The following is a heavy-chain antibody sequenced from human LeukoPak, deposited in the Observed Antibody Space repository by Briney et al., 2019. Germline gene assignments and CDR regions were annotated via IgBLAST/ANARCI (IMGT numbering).Heavy chain of an antibody. Sequence: GASVKVSCKASGYTFTGYYMHWVRQAPGQGLEWMGWINPNSGGTNYAQKFQGRVTMTRDTSISTAYMELSRLRSDDTAVYYCARDSHGAAAGTDYWGQGTLVTVSS. J-gene: IGHJ4*02. CDR2: INPNSGGT. CDR1: GYTFTGYY. V-gene: IGHV1-2*02. CDR3: ARDSHGAAAGTDY. D-gene: IGHD6-13*01.